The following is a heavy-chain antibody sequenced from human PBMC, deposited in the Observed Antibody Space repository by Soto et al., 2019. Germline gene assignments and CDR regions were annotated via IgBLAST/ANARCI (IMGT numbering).Heavy chain of an antibody. D-gene: IGHD2-8*01. CDR3: ARGHSTDCSNGVCSFFYNHEMDV. CDR1: GYSFTDYH. Sequence: ASVRVSCKASGYSFTDYHIHWLLQAPGQGLEWLGRINPKSGGTSTAQKFQGWVTMTRDRSISTVYMELTRLRSDDTAVYFCARGHSTDCSNGVCSFFYNHEMDVWGQGTTVTVSS. CDR2: INPKSGGT. V-gene: IGHV1-2*04. J-gene: IGHJ6*02.